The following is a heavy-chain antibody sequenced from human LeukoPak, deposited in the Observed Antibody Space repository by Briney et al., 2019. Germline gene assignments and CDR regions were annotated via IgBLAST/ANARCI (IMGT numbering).Heavy chain of an antibody. D-gene: IGHD2-15*01. Sequence: SETLSLTCTVSGGSISSGGYYWSWIRQHPGKGLEWIGYIYYSGSTYYNPSLKSRVTISVDTSKNQFSLKLSSVTAADTAVYYCARAGYCSGGSCWKWFDPWGQGTLVIVSS. CDR2: IYYSGST. J-gene: IGHJ5*02. CDR3: ARAGYCSGGSCWKWFDP. CDR1: GGSISSGGYY. V-gene: IGHV4-31*03.